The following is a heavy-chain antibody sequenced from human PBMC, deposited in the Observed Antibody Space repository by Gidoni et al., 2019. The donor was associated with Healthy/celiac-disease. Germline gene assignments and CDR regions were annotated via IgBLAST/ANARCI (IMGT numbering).Heavy chain of an antibody. Sequence: EVQLLESGGGWVQPGGSLRLSCAASGFTFSSYAMSWVRQAPGKGLEWVSAISGSGGSTYYADSVKGRFTISRDNSKNTPYLQMNSLRAEDTAVYYCAKGYYDFWSGYWGPRATLFDYWGQGTLVTVSS. J-gene: IGHJ4*02. CDR1: GFTFSSYA. D-gene: IGHD3-3*01. CDR2: ISGSGGST. CDR3: AKGYYDFWSGYWGPRATLFDY. V-gene: IGHV3-23*01.